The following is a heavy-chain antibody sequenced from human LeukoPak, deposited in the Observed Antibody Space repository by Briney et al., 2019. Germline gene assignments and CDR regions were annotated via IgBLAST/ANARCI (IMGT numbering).Heavy chain of an antibody. V-gene: IGHV1-58*02. CDR1: GFTFTTSA. D-gene: IGHD3-22*01. CDR2: IVVGSGNT. J-gene: IGHJ3*02. Sequence: SVKVSCKASGFTFTTSAMQWVRQARGQRLEWIGWIVVGSGNTNYAQKFQERVTITRDMSTSTAYMELRSLRSDDTAVYYCARDYGVYASDYYDSSGYYQPNAFDIWGQGTMVSVSS. CDR3: ARDYGVYASDYYDSSGYYQPNAFDI.